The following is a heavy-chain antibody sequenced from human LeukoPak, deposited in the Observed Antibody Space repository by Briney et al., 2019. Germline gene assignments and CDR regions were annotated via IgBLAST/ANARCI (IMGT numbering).Heavy chain of an antibody. CDR1: GGSISSGSYY. J-gene: IGHJ6*03. Sequence: SETLSLTCTVSGGSISSGSYYWSWIRQPAGKGLEWIGRIYTSGSTNYNPSLKSRVTISVDTSKNQFSLKLSSVTAADTAVYYCSGVNGYYYYYMDVWGKGTTVTVSS. CDR3: SGVNGYYYYYMDV. CDR2: IYTSGST. V-gene: IGHV4-61*02.